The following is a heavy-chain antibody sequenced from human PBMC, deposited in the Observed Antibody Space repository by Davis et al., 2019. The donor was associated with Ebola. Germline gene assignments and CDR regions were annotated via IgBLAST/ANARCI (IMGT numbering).Heavy chain of an antibody. J-gene: IGHJ6*03. CDR1: GGTFSSYA. CDR3: ASQAAGTIYYYYMDV. Sequence: SVKVSCKASGGTFSSYAISWVRQAPGQGLEWMGGIIPIFGTANYAQKFQGRVTITADESTSTAYMELSSLRSEDTAVYYCASQAAGTIYYYYMDVRGKGTTVTVSS. V-gene: IGHV1-69*13. D-gene: IGHD6-13*01. CDR2: IIPIFGTA.